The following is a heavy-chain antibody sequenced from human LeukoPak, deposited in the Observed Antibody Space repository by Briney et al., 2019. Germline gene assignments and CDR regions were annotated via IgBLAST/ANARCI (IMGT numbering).Heavy chain of an antibody. D-gene: IGHD3-10*01. V-gene: IGHV4-34*01. Sequence: SETLSLTCAVYGGSFSGYYWSWIRQPPGKGLEWIREINHSGSTNYNPSLKSRVTISVDTSKNQVSLKLSSVTAADAAVYYCARGPGGNWFDPWGQGTLVTVSS. CDR1: GGSFSGYY. CDR3: ARGPGGNWFDP. CDR2: INHSGST. J-gene: IGHJ5*02.